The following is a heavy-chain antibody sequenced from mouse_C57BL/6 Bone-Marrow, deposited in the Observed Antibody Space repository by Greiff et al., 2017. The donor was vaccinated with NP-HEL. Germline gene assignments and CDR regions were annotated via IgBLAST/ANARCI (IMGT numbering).Heavy chain of an antibody. D-gene: IGHD2-4*01. CDR3: ARSEIGLRSGFAY. V-gene: IGHV1-18*01. CDR2: INPNNGGT. CDR1: GYTFTDYN. J-gene: IGHJ3*01. Sequence: VQLQQSGPELVKPGASVKIPCKASGYTFTDYNMDWVKQSHGKSLEWIGDINPNNGGTIYNQKFKGKATLTVDKSSSTAYMELRSLTSEDTAVYYCARSEIGLRSGFAYWGQGTLVTVSA.